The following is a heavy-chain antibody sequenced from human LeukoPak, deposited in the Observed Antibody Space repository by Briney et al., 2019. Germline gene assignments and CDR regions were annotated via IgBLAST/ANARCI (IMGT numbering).Heavy chain of an antibody. CDR1: GGSISSSSYY. V-gene: IGHV4-39*07. D-gene: IGHD6-19*01. Sequence: SETLSLTCTVSGGSISSSSYYWGWIRQPPGKGLEWIGSIYYSGSTYYNPSLKSRVTISVDTSKNQFSLKLSSVTAADTAVYYCARGRDSSGWNMDVWGKGTTVTISS. J-gene: IGHJ6*03. CDR3: ARGRDSSGWNMDV. CDR2: IYYSGST.